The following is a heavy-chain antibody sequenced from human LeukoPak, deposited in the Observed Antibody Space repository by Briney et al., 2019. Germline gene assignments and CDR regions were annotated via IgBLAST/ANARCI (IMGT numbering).Heavy chain of an antibody. CDR3: AELGITMIGGV. CDR2: ISSSGSTI. D-gene: IGHD3-10*02. V-gene: IGHV3-48*03. CDR1: GFTFSRYE. Sequence: GGSLRLSCAASGFTFSRYEMNWVRQAPGKGLERVSYISSSGSTIYYADSVKGRFTISRDNAKNSLYLQMNSLRAEDTAVYYCAELGITMIGGVWGKGTTVTISS. J-gene: IGHJ6*04.